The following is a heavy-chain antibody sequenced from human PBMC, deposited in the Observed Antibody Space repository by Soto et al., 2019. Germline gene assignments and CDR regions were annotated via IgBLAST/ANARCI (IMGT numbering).Heavy chain of an antibody. D-gene: IGHD6-19*01. CDR1: GGSINTVSYY. CDR2: IYYSGST. J-gene: IGHJ4*02. CDR3: ARDGRLASLGDY. V-gene: IGHV4-31*03. Sequence: QVQLQESGPGLVKPSQTLSLTCTVSGGSINTVSYYWSWIRQHPGKGLEWIGYIYYSGSTYYNPSLKSRVTISVDTSKNPFSLKLMSVTAADTAVYYCARDGRLASLGDYWGQGTLVTVSS.